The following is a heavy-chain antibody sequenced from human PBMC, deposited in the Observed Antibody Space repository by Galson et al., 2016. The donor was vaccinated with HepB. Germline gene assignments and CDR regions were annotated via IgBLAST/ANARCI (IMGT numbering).Heavy chain of an antibody. CDR2: ISYDGTT. V-gene: IGHV4-31*03. CDR1: GGSITSDTYF. CDR3: SRDHLVTTPEGYYYYYGIDV. Sequence: LSPTCNVSGGSITSDTYFWAWLRQPPGKGLEWMGYISYDGTTSYNPSLKSRITMSVDTSKNQFALKLISVSAADTAIYYCSRDHLVTTPEGYYYYYGIDVWGQGTTVTVSS. D-gene: IGHD1-1*01. J-gene: IGHJ6*02.